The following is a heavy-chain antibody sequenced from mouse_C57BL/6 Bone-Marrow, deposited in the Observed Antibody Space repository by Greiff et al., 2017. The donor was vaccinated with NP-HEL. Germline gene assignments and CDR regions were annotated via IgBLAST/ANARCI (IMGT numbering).Heavy chain of an antibody. CDR3: ARRDYYGSPYYFDY. CDR2: IHPNSGST. D-gene: IGHD1-1*01. Sequence: QVQLQQSGAELVKPGASVKLSCKASGYTFTSYWMHWVKQRPGQGLEWIGMIHPNSGSTNYNEKFKSKATLTVDKSSSTAYMQLSSLTSEDSAVYYCARRDYYGSPYYFDYWGQGTTLTVSS. CDR1: GYTFTSYW. J-gene: IGHJ2*01. V-gene: IGHV1-64*01.